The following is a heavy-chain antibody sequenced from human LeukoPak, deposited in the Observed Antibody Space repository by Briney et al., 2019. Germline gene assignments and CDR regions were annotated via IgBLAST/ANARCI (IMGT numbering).Heavy chain of an antibody. CDR1: GFPFRRSG. D-gene: IGHD3-10*02. Sequence: GGPLRLSCVASGFPFRRSGLHWVRQAPGKGLLWVCGFIFVGYTIYADSMEGRFTISRDNAKNTLYLQMNSLRAEDTAVYYCAREVYVRGGFPTFYYYYYMDVWGKGTTVTVSS. CDR3: AREVYVRGGFPTFYYYYYMDV. V-gene: IGHV3-74*01. J-gene: IGHJ6*03. CDR2: FIFVGYT.